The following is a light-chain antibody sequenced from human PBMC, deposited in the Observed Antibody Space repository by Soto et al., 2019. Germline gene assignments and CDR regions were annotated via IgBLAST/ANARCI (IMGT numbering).Light chain of an antibody. Sequence: DIQMTQSPSSLSASVGDRVTITCRASQSISNHLNWYQQKPGKAPNLLIYVASTLQSGVPSRFSGSGSGTDFTLTISSPQPEDFATYYCQQSYTMPRTFGQGTKVDIK. V-gene: IGKV1-39*01. CDR3: QQSYTMPRT. J-gene: IGKJ1*01. CDR2: VAS. CDR1: QSISNH.